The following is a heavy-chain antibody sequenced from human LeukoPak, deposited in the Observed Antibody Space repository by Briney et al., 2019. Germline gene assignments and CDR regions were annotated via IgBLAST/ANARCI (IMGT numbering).Heavy chain of an antibody. CDR1: GGSITGYY. V-gene: IGHV4-59*08. D-gene: IGHD6-19*01. CDR2: VFYSGGI. CDR3: ARHITVTYDAFDL. Sequence: SETLSLTCTVSGGSITGYYWSWIRQPAGKGLEWIGYVFYSGGILYNPSVNSRVSISVDTSKTQFSLKLTSVTAADTAVYYCARHITVTYDAFDLWGRGTMVTVSS. J-gene: IGHJ3*01.